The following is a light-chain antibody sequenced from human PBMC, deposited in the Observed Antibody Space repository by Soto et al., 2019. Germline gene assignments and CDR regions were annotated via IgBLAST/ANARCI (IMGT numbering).Light chain of an antibody. CDR2: GAS. V-gene: IGKV3-20*01. J-gene: IGKJ1*01. CDR1: ESISRN. CDR3: QQYQNSPRT. Sequence: EMVVTQSPATLSMSPGGRATLSCRTSESISRNLAWYQQKLGQAPRLLIHGASSRATGIPDRFTGSGSGTDFTLTISRLEPEDFAVYYCQQYQNSPRTFGQGTKVDI.